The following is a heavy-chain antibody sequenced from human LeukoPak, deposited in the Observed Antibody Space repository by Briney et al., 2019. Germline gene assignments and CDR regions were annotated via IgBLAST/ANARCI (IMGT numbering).Heavy chain of an antibody. D-gene: IGHD6-13*01. Sequence: SETLSLTCAVSGYSLNIGYYWGWIRQPPGKGLEWIGSIYHSGSTYYNPSLKSRVTISVDTSKNQFSLKLSSVTAADTAVYYCARLKSSSWRFDDWGQGTLVTVSS. CDR1: GYSLNIGYY. J-gene: IGHJ4*02. CDR2: IYHSGST. V-gene: IGHV4-38-2*01. CDR3: ARLKSSSWRFDD.